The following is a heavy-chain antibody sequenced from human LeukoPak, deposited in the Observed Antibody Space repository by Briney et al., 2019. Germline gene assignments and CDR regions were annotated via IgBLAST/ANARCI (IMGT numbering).Heavy chain of an antibody. CDR2: IYYSGRT. CDR3: ASTEWNYAR. CDR1: GGSISNYY. J-gene: IGHJ4*02. Sequence: PSETLSLTCTVSGGSISNYYWSWMRQSPGRGLEWIGFIYYSGRTSYAPSFKGRVTMSLDTSKSQFSLQLSSVTAADTAVYYCASTEWNYARWGQGILVTVSS. D-gene: IGHD1-7*01. V-gene: IGHV4-59*08.